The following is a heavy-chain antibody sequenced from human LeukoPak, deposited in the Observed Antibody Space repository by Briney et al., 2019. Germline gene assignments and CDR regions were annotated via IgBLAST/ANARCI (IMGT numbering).Heavy chain of an antibody. D-gene: IGHD4-17*01. J-gene: IGHJ3*02. CDR3: ASQVDYGDYSFHAFDI. CDR2: IYPGDSDT. V-gene: IGHV5-51*01. Sequence: GESLKISCRGSGYSFTSYWIGWVRQMPGKGLEWMGIIYPGDSDTRYSPSFQGQVTISADKSISTAYLQWSSLKASDTAMYYCASQVDYGDYSFHAFDIWGQGTMVTVSS. CDR1: GYSFTSYW.